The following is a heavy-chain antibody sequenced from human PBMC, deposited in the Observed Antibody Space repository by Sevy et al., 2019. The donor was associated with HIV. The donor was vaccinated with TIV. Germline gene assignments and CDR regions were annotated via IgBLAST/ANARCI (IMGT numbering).Heavy chain of an antibody. CDR1: EFIFTGYW. CDR3: ARAGGWGNINHSNQILDI. CDR2: IDQDGSDK. Sequence: GGSLRLSCAASEFIFTGYWMNWVRQAPGKGLEWVANIDQDGSDKRYVDSVRGRFNISRDNANNFLYLQMSSRRADDTAGYYCARAGGWGNINHSNQILDIWGHGTKVTVSS. D-gene: IGHD3-10*01. V-gene: IGHV3-7*01. J-gene: IGHJ3*02.